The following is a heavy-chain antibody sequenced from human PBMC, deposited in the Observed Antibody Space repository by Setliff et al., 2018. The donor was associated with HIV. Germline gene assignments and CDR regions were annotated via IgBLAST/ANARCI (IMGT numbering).Heavy chain of an antibody. CDR3: ARNAGSYYGLDY. CDR1: GGTFSNYG. CDR2: ITGHNGET. J-gene: IGHJ4*02. D-gene: IGHD3-10*01. Sequence: ASVKVSCKASGGTFSNYGMSWVRQAPGQGLEWMGKITGHNGETDFAQRFQGRVTMTTDTSTSTAYMELRSLRSDDTAVYYCARNAGSYYGLDYWGQGSRVTVSS. V-gene: IGHV1-18*01.